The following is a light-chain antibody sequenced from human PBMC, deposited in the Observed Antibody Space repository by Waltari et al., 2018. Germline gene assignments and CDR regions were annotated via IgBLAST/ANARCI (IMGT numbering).Light chain of an antibody. CDR3: SSYTSSGTSSNTRV. CDR2: DVS. J-gene: IGLJ1*01. Sequence: QSALTQPASVSGSPGQSITISCSGTSSDVGGYNYVSWYQHHTGKAPKLGIYDVSSRPAGVSHLYSGSKSGNTASLTISGLQGEDEADYYCSSYTSSGTSSNTRVFGTATTVTVL. V-gene: IGLV2-14*03. CDR1: SSDVGGYNY.